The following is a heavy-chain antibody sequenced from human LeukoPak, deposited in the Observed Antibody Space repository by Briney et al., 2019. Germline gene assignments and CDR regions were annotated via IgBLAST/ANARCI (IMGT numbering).Heavy chain of an antibody. CDR2: IYHSGST. Sequence: SQTLPLTCAVSGGSISSGGYSWSWIRQPPGKGLEWIGYIYHSGSTYYNPSLKSRVTISVDRSKNQFSLKLSSVTAADTAVYYCARGGEGAYCGGDCYSGISAFDIWGQGTMVTVSS. CDR1: GGSISSGGYS. J-gene: IGHJ3*02. V-gene: IGHV4-30-2*01. CDR3: ARGGEGAYCGGDCYSGISAFDI. D-gene: IGHD2-21*02.